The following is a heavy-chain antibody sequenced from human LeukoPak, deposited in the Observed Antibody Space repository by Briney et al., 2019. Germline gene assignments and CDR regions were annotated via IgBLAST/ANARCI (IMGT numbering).Heavy chain of an antibody. Sequence: PEGSLRLSCAVSGFTLSSYWMHWVRQAPGKGLVWVSRIDSDGSTTDYADSVKGRFTISRDNANNTLYLQMNSLRAEDAGVYYCARGLTLLGYCSSTSCLMNYWGQGTLVTVSS. J-gene: IGHJ4*02. CDR1: GFTLSSYW. CDR2: IDSDGSTT. CDR3: ARGLTLLGYCSSTSCLMNY. V-gene: IGHV3-74*01. D-gene: IGHD2-2*01.